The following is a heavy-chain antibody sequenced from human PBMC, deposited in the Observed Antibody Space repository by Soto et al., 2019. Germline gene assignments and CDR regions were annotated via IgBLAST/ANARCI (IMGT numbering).Heavy chain of an antibody. J-gene: IGHJ4*02. D-gene: IGHD7-27*01. V-gene: IGHV2-5*02. CDR1: GFSLSTSGVG. CDR2: IYWDDDK. Sequence: QITLKESGPTLVKPTQTLTLTCTFSGFSLSTSGVGVGWIRQPPGKALEWLALIYWDDDKRYSPSLKSRLTITKDTSKIQVVLTMTNIDPVDTATYYCAHSRIPNWGSRGAFDYWGQGTLVTVSS. CDR3: AHSRIPNWGSRGAFDY.